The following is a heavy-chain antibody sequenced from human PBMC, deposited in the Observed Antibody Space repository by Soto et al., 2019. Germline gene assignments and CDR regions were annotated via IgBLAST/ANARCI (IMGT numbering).Heavy chain of an antibody. CDR2: IKYDGAEK. CDR3: ARDGVAPGLYFDH. V-gene: IGHV3-7*05. D-gene: IGHD3-10*01. CDR1: GFTFSDSW. Sequence: GSLRLSCAASGFTFSDSWMNWVRQAPGKGLEWVASIKYDGAEKTYVDSVKGRFTISRDNPKNSVYLQMASLRAEDTAVYYCARDGVAPGLYFDHWGQGTPVTVSS. J-gene: IGHJ4*02.